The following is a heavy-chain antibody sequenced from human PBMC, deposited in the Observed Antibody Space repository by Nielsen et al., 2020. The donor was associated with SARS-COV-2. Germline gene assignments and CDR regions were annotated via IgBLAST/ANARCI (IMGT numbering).Heavy chain of an antibody. Sequence: GESLNISCEASGFRFSNSWVARVRQMPGKGLEWMGSIAPSDSYTNYSPSFQGHVTISADTSISTAYLQWSSLKASDTAMYYCARRPITYNGWFDPWGQGTLVTVSS. V-gene: IGHV5-10-1*01. CDR1: GFRFSNSW. CDR3: ARRPITYNGWFDP. D-gene: IGHD5-24*01. CDR2: IAPSDSYT. J-gene: IGHJ5*02.